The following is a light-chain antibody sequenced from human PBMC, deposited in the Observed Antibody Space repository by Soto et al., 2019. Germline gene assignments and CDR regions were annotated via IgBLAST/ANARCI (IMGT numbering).Light chain of an antibody. CDR3: GSFAGSYTLV. CDR2: DVN. J-gene: IGLJ7*01. V-gene: IGLV2-11*01. Sequence: QSALTQPRSVSGSPGQSVTLSCTGTSSDVGGYHYVSWYQHHPGKAPKIIIFDVNKRPSGVPDRFTGSKSGNTASLTISGHQTEDDADYYCGSFAGSYTLVFGGGTQLTLL. CDR1: SSDVGGYHY.